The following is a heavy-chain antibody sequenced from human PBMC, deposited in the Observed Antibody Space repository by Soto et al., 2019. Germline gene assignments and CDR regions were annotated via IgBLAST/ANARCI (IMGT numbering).Heavy chain of an antibody. J-gene: IGHJ4*02. CDR1: GGTFSSYA. Sequence: ASVKVSCKASGGTFSSYAISWVRQAPGQGLEWMGGIIPIFGTANYAQKFQGRVTITADESTSTAYMELSSLRSEDTAVYYCARGVGGTMVRGVIRPPTLFYWGQGTLVTVSS. CDR3: ARGVGGTMVRGVIRPPTLFY. D-gene: IGHD3-10*01. V-gene: IGHV1-69*13. CDR2: IIPIFGTA.